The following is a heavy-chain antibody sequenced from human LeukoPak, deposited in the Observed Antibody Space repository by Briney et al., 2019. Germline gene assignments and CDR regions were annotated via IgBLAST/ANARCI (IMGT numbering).Heavy chain of an antibody. Sequence: GESLKISCKGSGYTFTSYWIGWVRQLPGKGLEWMGIIYPGDSDIIYSPSFQDQVTISADKSISTAYLQWSSLKASDTAIYYCARHIGATGPDYWGQGTLVTVSS. J-gene: IGHJ4*02. D-gene: IGHD6-13*01. V-gene: IGHV5-51*01. CDR1: GYTFTSYW. CDR3: ARHIGATGPDY. CDR2: IYPGDSDI.